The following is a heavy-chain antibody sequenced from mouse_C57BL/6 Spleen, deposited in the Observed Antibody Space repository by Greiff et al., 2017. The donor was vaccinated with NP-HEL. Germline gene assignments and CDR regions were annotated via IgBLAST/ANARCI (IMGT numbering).Heavy chain of an antibody. V-gene: IGHV1-69*01. CDR1: GYTFTSYW. CDR2: IDPSDSYT. J-gene: IGHJ3*01. CDR3: ARGDSDGAWFAY. Sequence: QVQLQQPGAELVMPGASVKLSCKASGYTFTSYWMHWVKQRPGQGLEWIGEIDPSDSYTNYNQKFKGKSTLTVDKSSSTAYMQLSSLTSEDSAVYYCARGDSDGAWFAYWGQGTLVTVSA.